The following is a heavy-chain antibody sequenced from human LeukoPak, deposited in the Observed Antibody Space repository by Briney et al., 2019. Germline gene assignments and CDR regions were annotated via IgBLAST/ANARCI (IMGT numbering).Heavy chain of an antibody. V-gene: IGHV3-23*01. J-gene: IGHJ4*02. CDR1: GFTFSSYA. D-gene: IGHD6-13*01. Sequence: GGSLRLSCAASGFTFSSYAMSWVRQAPGKGLEWVSAISGSGGSTYYADSVKGRFTISRDNSKNTLYLQMNSLRAEDTAVYYCAKDPDTITQAAAGTAYFDYWGQGTLVPVSS. CDR2: ISGSGGST. CDR3: AKDPDTITQAAAGTAYFDY.